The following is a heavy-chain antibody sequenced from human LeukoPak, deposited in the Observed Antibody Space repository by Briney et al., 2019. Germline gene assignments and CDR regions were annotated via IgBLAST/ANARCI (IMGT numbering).Heavy chain of an antibody. Sequence: ASVKVSCKASGYTFTGYAMNWVRQAPGQGLEWVGWINTYTGKPTYAQGFTGRFVFSLDTSVSTAYLQISSLKAEDTAVYYCAIIVPPFDYWGQGTLVTVSS. CDR3: AIIVPPFDY. CDR1: GYTFTGYA. D-gene: IGHD6-6*01. V-gene: IGHV7-4-1*02. J-gene: IGHJ4*02. CDR2: INTYTGKP.